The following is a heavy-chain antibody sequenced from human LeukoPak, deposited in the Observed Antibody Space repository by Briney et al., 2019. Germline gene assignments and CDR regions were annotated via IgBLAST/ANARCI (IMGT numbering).Heavy chain of an antibody. V-gene: IGHV3-23*01. Sequence: GGSLRLSCAASGFTFSSYAMSWVRQAPGKGLEWVSAISGSGGSTYYADSVKGRVTISRDNTKNSLYLQMTSLRVEDTAIYYCARTGDETSGSYYRWSDYWGQGILVTVSS. J-gene: IGHJ4*02. CDR3: ARTGDETSGSYYRWSDY. D-gene: IGHD3-10*01. CDR2: ISGSGGST. CDR1: GFTFSSYA.